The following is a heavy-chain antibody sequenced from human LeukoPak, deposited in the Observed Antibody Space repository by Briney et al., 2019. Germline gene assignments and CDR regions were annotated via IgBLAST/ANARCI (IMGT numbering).Heavy chain of an antibody. CDR2: IWYDGTNK. CDR1: GFTFSSYG. Sequence: GGSLRLSCAASGFTFSSYGMHWVRQAPGKGLEWVAVIWYDGTNKYFPDSVKGRFTISRDNSKNTVFLQMNSLRDEDTAVYYCATVRDSSGYYYLGAFDIWGQGTMVTVSS. J-gene: IGHJ3*02. CDR3: ATVRDSSGYYYLGAFDI. V-gene: IGHV3-30*02. D-gene: IGHD3-22*01.